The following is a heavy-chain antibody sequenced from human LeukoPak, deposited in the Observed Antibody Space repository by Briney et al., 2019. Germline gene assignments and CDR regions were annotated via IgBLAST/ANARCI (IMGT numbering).Heavy chain of an antibody. Sequence: GGSLRLSCAASRFTFSSYSMNWVRQAPGKGLEWVSSISSSSSYIYYADSVKGRFTISRDNAKNSLYLQMNSLRAEDTAVYYCARVLAVAGLNWFDPWGQGTLVTVSS. CDR3: ARVLAVAGLNWFDP. D-gene: IGHD6-19*01. CDR1: RFTFSSYS. CDR2: ISSSSSYI. J-gene: IGHJ5*02. V-gene: IGHV3-21*01.